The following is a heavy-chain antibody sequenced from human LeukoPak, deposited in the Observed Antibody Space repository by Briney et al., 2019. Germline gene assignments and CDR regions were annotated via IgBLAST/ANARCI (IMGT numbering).Heavy chain of an antibody. CDR3: AKDMELAS. CDR1: GFTFSSSA. V-gene: IGHV3-30-3*02. Sequence: GRSLRLSCAASGFTFSSSAMHWVRQAPGKGLEWVAIISYDGSSRYYAESVEGRFTISRDNSNNTLYLQMNSLKDEDTAVYYCAKDMELASWGQGTLVTVSS. J-gene: IGHJ5*02. D-gene: IGHD1-26*01. CDR2: ISYDGSSR.